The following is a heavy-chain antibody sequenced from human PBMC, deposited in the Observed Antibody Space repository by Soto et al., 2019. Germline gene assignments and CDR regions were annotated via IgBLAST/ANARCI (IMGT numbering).Heavy chain of an antibody. J-gene: IGHJ1*01. D-gene: IGHD7-27*01. CDR2: IYYSGST. CDR1: GGSISSYY. CDR3: ARGWGGYFQH. V-gene: IGHV4-59*01. Sequence: QVQLQESGPGLVKPSETLSLTCTVSGGSISSYYWSWIRQPPGKGLEWIGYIYYSGSTNYNPSLXSXAXIXXDTSKNQFSLKLSSVTVADTAVYYCARGWGGYFQHWGQGTLVTVSS.